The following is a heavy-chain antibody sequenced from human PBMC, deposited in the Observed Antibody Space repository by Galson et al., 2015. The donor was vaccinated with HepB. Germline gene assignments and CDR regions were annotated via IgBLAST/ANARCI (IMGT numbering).Heavy chain of an antibody. Sequence: QSGAEVKKPGESLTISCKGSGYSLTNYWINWVRQMPGKGLEWMGRIDPSDSYTNYSPSFQGHVTISTDKSISTAYLQWSSLKASDTAMYYCTGSLRGPPSRFAHWGQGTLVTVSS. CDR3: TGSLRGPPSRFAH. CDR2: IDPSDSYT. V-gene: IGHV5-10-1*01. J-gene: IGHJ4*02. CDR1: GYSLTNYW.